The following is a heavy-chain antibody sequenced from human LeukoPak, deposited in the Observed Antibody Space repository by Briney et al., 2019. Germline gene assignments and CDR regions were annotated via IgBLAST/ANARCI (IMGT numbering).Heavy chain of an antibody. CDR2: INPNSGGT. V-gene: IGHV1-2*02. J-gene: IGHJ4*02. Sequence: WMGWINPNSGGTNYAQKFQGRVTMTRDTSISTAYMELSRLRSDDTAVYYCEAGTPGDVFDYWGQGTLVTVSS. CDR3: EAGTPGDVFDY. D-gene: IGHD2-15*01.